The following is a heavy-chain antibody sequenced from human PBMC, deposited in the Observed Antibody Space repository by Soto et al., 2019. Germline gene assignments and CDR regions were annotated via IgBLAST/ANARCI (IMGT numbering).Heavy chain of an antibody. Sequence: PWGSLRLSCAASGFTFRNFGMHWVRQAPGKGLEWVAVISYDGTNKYYADSVKGRFTISRDNSKNTLYLQINSLRAEDTAVYYCAKAVPPFVVVTASHYWGQGTLVTVSS. J-gene: IGHJ4*02. CDR3: AKAVPPFVVVTASHY. D-gene: IGHD2-21*02. CDR1: GFTFRNFG. CDR2: ISYDGTNK. V-gene: IGHV3-30*18.